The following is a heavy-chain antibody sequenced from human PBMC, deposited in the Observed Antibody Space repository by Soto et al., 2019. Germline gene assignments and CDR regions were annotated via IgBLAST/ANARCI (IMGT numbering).Heavy chain of an antibody. CDR1: GYTFTGYY. Sequence: ASVKVSCKASGYTFTGYYMHWVRQAPGQGLEWMGWINPNSGGTNYAQKFQGWVTMTRDTSISPAYMELSRLRSDDTAVYYCARAWPGQLVRKTYYYYGMDVWGQGTTVTVSS. V-gene: IGHV1-2*04. CDR3: ARAWPGQLVRKTYYYYGMDV. CDR2: INPNSGGT. D-gene: IGHD6-6*01. J-gene: IGHJ6*02.